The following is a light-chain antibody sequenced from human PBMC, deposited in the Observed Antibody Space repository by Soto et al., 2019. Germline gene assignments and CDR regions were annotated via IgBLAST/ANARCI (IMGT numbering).Light chain of an antibody. V-gene: IGLV2-11*01. J-gene: IGLJ1*01. CDR3: QSYDSSLSGYV. CDR2: DVS. Sequence: QSVLTQPRSVSGSPGQSVTISCTGTRSDVGGYIYVSWYQQHPGKAPKLLIYDVSERPSGVPDRFSGSKSGNTASLTISGLQAEDEADYYCQSYDSSLSGYVFGTGTKVTV. CDR1: RSDVGGYIY.